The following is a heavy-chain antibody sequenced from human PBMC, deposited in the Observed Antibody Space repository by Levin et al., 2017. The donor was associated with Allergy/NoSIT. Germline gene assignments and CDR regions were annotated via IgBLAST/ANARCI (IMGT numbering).Heavy chain of an antibody. CDR3: ARVQLSTVTETNYYYYYGMDV. D-gene: IGHD4-11*01. V-gene: IGHV4-39*07. Sequence: SQTLSLTCTVSGGSIRSSSYYWGWIRQPPGKGLEWIGSIYYSGSTYYNPSLKSRVTISVDTSKNQFSLKLSSVTAADTAVYYCARVQLSTVTETNYYYYYGMDVWGQGTTVTVSS. CDR2: IYYSGST. CDR1: GGSIRSSSYY. J-gene: IGHJ6*02.